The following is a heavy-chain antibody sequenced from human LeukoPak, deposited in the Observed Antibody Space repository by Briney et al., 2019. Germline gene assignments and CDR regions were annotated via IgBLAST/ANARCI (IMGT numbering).Heavy chain of an antibody. D-gene: IGHD1-26*01. J-gene: IGHJ6*02. CDR1: GFTLGSFS. Sequence: GGSLRLSCGASGFTLGSFSMNWVRQAPGKGLEWLSYISSSGTTIYYADSVKGRLTVSRDNAKNSVYLQMSSLRDNDTAVYYCAREREVPGHYWYATDVWGQRTTVTVSS. CDR3: AREREVPGHYWYATDV. CDR2: ISSSGTTI. V-gene: IGHV3-48*02.